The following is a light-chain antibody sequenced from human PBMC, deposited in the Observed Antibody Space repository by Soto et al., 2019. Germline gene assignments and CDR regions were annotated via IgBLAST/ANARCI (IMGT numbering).Light chain of an antibody. V-gene: IGLV1-51*01. CDR2: DTN. CDR3: GTWDTSLSAVV. J-gene: IGLJ2*01. Sequence: QSVLTQPPSVSAAPGQKVTISCSGASSNIGKNYVSWYQQLPGAAPKLVIFDTNKRPSGIPDRFSGSKSGTSAALDITALQPGDEADYYCGTWDTSLSAVVFGGGTKLTVL. CDR1: SSNIGKNY.